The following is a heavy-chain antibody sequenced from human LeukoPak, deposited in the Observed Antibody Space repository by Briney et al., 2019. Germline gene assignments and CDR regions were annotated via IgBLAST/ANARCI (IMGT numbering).Heavy chain of an antibody. Sequence: GGSLRLSCAASGFTFSNYAMSWVRQAPGKGLEWVSSITGNALNTYEADFIKGRFTISRDDSKNTLYLHLSSLRVEYTAVYYCAKLQDFYDNSGYSYFDNWGQGTLVTVSS. V-gene: IGHV3-23*01. D-gene: IGHD3-22*01. CDR3: AKLQDFYDNSGYSYFDN. CDR2: ITGNALNT. CDR1: GFTFSNYA. J-gene: IGHJ4*02.